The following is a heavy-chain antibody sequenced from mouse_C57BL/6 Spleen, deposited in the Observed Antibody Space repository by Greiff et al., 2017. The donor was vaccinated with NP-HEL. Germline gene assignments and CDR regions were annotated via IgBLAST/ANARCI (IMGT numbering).Heavy chain of an antibody. Sequence: EVQGVESGGGLVKPGGSLKLSCAASGFTFSDYGMHWVRQAPEKGLEWVAYISSGSSTIYYADTVKGRFTISRDNAKNTLFLQMTSLRSEDTAMYYCARRDYYGSSYEWYFDVWGTGTTVTVSS. CDR2: ISSGSSTI. J-gene: IGHJ1*03. D-gene: IGHD1-1*01. V-gene: IGHV5-17*01. CDR3: ARRDYYGSSYEWYFDV. CDR1: GFTFSDYG.